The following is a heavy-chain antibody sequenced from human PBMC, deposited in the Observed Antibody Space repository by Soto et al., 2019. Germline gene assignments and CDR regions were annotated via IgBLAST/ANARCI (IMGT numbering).Heavy chain of an antibody. D-gene: IGHD2-21*01. CDR3: ARSVVMYYYGMDV. V-gene: IGHV4-39*01. Sequence: SETLSLTCTVSCGSISSSSYYWGWIRQPPGKGLEWIGSIYYSGSTYYNPSLKSRVTISVDTSKNQFSLKLSSVTAADTAVYYCARSVVMYYYGMDVWGQGTTVTVSS. CDR2: IYYSGST. J-gene: IGHJ6*02. CDR1: CGSISSSSYY.